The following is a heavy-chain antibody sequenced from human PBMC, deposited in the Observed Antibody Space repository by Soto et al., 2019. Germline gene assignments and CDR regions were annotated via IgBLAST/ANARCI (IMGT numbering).Heavy chain of an antibody. J-gene: IGHJ3*02. CDR1: GYTFSGYY. Sequence: ASVKVSCKASGYTFSGYYMHWVRQAPGQGLEWMGWINPKSGGTKYVQKFQGRVTMTRDTSSNTVYMDLSRLTSDDTAVYYCAREGTGSSALDIWGQGTMVTVSS. V-gene: IGHV1-2*02. CDR3: AREGTGSSALDI. D-gene: IGHD3-9*01. CDR2: INPKSGGT.